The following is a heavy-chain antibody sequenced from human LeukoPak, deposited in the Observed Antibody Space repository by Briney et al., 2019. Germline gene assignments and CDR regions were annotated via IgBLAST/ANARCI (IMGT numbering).Heavy chain of an antibody. J-gene: IGHJ4*02. V-gene: IGHV3-9*01. CDR2: ISWNSGSI. CDR3: AKDISMVRGVIVDY. Sequence: GRSLRLSCAASGFTFDDYAMHWVRQAPGKGLEWVSGISWNSGSIGYADSVKGRFTISRDNAKNSLYLQMNSLRAEDTALYYCAKDISMVRGVIVDYWGQGTLVTVSS. CDR1: GFTFDDYA. D-gene: IGHD3-10*01.